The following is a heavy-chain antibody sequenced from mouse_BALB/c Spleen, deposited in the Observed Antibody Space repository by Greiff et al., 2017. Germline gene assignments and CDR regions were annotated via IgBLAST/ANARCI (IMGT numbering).Heavy chain of an antibody. V-gene: IGHV1-39*01. CDR3: ARGYDGYLGFAY. CDR2: INPYYGST. Sequence: VQLKESGPELVKPGASVKISCKASGYSFTDYIMLWVKQSHGKSLEWIGNINPYYGSTSYNLKFKGKATLTVDKSSSTAYMQLNSLTSEDSAVYYCARGYDGYLGFAYWGQGTLVTVSA. D-gene: IGHD2-3*01. CDR1: GYSFTDYI. J-gene: IGHJ3*01.